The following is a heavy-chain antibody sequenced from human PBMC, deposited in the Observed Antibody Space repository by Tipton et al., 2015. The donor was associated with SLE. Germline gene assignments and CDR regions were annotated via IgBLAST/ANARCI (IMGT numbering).Heavy chain of an antibody. D-gene: IGHD3-9*01. CDR1: GGSFSDYY. V-gene: IGHV4-34*01. J-gene: IGHJ4*02. Sequence: LRLSCAVYGGSFSDYYWSWIRQPPGKGLEWIGEINHSGSTDYNPSLKGRVTLSVDTSKNQFSLKLNSVTAADTAVYYCARASSLRYFDWLPGTYFDYWGQGTLVTVSS. CDR2: INHSGST. CDR3: ARASSLRYFDWLPGTYFDY.